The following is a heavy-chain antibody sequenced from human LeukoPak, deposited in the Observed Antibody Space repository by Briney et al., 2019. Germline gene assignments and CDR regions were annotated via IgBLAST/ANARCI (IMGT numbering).Heavy chain of an antibody. Sequence: SETLSLTCTVSGGSISSYYWSWIRQPPGKGLEWIGYIYYSGSTTPNPSLKSRVTISVDTSKIQFYLKLRSVTAADTAVYYCARDARGSGSLFGFDPWGQGTLVTVSS. V-gene: IGHV4-59*01. CDR3: ARDARGSGSLFGFDP. CDR2: IYYSGST. J-gene: IGHJ5*02. D-gene: IGHD3-3*01. CDR1: GGSISSYY.